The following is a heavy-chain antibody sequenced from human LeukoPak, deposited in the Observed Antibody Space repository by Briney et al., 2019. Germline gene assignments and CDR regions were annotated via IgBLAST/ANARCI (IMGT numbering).Heavy chain of an antibody. D-gene: IGHD5-18*01. J-gene: IGHJ4*02. Sequence: PSETLSLTCTVSGGSISSSSYYWGWLRQPPGKGLEWIGSIHYTGSTFCNPSLKSRVTMSVDTSKNQISLKLSSVTAADTAVYYCARDIEDTAMDYYFDYWGQGTLVTVSS. V-gene: IGHV4-39*07. CDR1: GGSISSSSYY. CDR3: ARDIEDTAMDYYFDY. CDR2: IHYTGST.